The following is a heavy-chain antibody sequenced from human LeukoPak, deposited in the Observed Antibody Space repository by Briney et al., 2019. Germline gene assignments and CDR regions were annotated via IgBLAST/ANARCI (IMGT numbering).Heavy chain of an antibody. CDR3: ARREGRNGGYSFGD. J-gene: IGHJ4*02. Sequence: SETLSLTCSVSGATISTTNYYWGWIRQPPGKGLEWIGSIYYTGSTYNSPSLKGRVTVSVDTSKNHFSLRLNSVTAAGTAVYCCARREGRNGGYSFGDWGQGTLVIVSS. CDR1: GATISTTNYY. D-gene: IGHD2-8*01. V-gene: IGHV4-39*02. CDR2: IYYTGST.